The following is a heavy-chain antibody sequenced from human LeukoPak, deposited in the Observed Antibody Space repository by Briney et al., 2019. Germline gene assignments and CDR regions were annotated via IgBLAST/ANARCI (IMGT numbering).Heavy chain of an antibody. J-gene: IGHJ4*02. D-gene: IGHD3-9*01. V-gene: IGHV1-2*02. CDR2: INPDSGGT. CDR3: ARSPDILTGENFDY. Sequence: ASVKVSCKASGYTFTGYYMRWVRQAPGQGLEWMGWINPDSGGTKYAQKFQGRVTMTRDMSISTAYMELSRLRSDDTAVYYCARSPDILTGENFDYWGQGTLVTVSS. CDR1: GYTFTGYY.